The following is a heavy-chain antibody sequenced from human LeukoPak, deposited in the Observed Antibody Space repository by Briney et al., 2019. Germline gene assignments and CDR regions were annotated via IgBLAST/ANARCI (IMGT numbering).Heavy chain of an antibody. J-gene: IGHJ6*03. CDR3: AKDFGLAYYYMDV. V-gene: IGHV3-74*01. CDR2: INSDGSST. D-gene: IGHD3/OR15-3a*01. CDR1: GFTFSSYW. Sequence: PGGSLRLSCAASGFTFSSYWMHWVRQAPGKGLVWVSRINSDGSSTSYADSVKGRFTISRDNAKNSLYLQMNSLRAEDTALYYCAKDFGLAYYYMDVWGKGTTVTISS.